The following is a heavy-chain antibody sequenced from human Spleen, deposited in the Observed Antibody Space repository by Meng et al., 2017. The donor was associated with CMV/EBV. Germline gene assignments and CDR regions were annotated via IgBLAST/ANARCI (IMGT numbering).Heavy chain of an antibody. CDR1: GYTITTYG. D-gene: IGHD2-21*01. CDR2: ISSHSGDT. V-gene: IGHV1-18*01. Sequence: ASVKVSCKASGYTITTYGLSWVRQAPGQGLEWMGWISSHSGDTNYAPKVQGRVTMTTDTSTNTAYMELRSLRSDDTAVYYCARRGPSYCGVDCLAWFDPWGQGTLVTVSS. CDR3: ARRGPSYCGVDCLAWFDP. J-gene: IGHJ5*02.